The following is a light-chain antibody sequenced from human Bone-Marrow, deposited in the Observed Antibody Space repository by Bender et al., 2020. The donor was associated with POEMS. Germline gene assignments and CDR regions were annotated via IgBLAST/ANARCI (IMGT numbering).Light chain of an antibody. V-gene: IGLV2-14*02. CDR2: EGS. J-gene: IGLJ3*02. CDR3: VAWDASLNGWV. Sequence: QSALTQPASVSGSPGQSITISCTGTSSDVGSYDLVSWYQQHPGKAPKFIIYEGSKRPSGVSNRFSGSKSGNTASLAITGLQSDDEAIYFCVAWDASLNGWVFGGGTKLTVL. CDR1: SSDVGSYDL.